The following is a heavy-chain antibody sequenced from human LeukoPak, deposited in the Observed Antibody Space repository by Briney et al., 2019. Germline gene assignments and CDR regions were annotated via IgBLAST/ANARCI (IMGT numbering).Heavy chain of an antibody. D-gene: IGHD5-18*01. V-gene: IGHV1-69*02. Sequence: SVKVSCKASGGTFSSYTISWVRQAPGQGLEWMGRIIPILGIANYAQKFQGRVTITADKSTSTAYMELSSLRSEDTAVYYCARTGTAMGPPLDNRGQGTRVTVPS. CDR3: ARTGTAMGPPLDN. CDR2: IIPILGIA. CDR1: GGTFSSYT. J-gene: IGHJ4*02.